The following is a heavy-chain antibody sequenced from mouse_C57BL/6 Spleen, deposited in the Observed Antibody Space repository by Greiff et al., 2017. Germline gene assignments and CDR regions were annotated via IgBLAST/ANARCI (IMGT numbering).Heavy chain of an antibody. Sequence: VKLMESGAELVKPGASVKLSCKASGYTFTEYTIHWVKQRSGQGLEWIGWFYPGSGSIKYNEKFKDKATLTADKSSSTVYMELSRLTSEDSAVYFCARHEGITTVVANPAMDYWGQGTSVTVSS. D-gene: IGHD1-1*01. CDR1: GYTFTEYT. CDR2: FYPGSGSI. CDR3: ARHEGITTVVANPAMDY. V-gene: IGHV1-62-2*01. J-gene: IGHJ4*01.